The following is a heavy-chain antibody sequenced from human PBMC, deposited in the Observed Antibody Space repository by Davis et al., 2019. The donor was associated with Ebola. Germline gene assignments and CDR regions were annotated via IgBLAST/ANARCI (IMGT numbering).Heavy chain of an antibody. J-gene: IGHJ6*02. CDR2: INEDGTEK. Sequence: GESLKISCAASGFTFSRYWMSWVRQVPGKGLEWVANINEDGTEKNYVDSVKGRFTISRDNAKNSLYLQMNSLRAEDTAVYYCARVMVGILNVWGQGTTVTVSS. V-gene: IGHV3-7*03. CDR3: ARVMVGILNV. D-gene: IGHD2-15*01. CDR1: GFTFSRYW.